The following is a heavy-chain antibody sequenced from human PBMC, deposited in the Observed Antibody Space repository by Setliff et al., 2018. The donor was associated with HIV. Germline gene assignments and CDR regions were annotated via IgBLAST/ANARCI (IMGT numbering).Heavy chain of an antibody. CDR1: GGSFSAYY. V-gene: IGHV4-34*01. J-gene: IGHJ4*02. Sequence: PSETLSLTCAVYGGSFSAYYWSWIRQSPEMGLEWIAEISNTGSTKYNPSLGSRVTISLATSKNQFSLSLRSLSAADTAVYYCARVRGSSYFGTFDYWGQGALVTVSS. D-gene: IGHD1-26*01. CDR3: ARVRGSSYFGTFDY. CDR2: ISNTGST.